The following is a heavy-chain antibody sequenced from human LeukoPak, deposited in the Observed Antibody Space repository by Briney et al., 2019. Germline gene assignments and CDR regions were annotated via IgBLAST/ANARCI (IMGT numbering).Heavy chain of an antibody. CDR3: ARRLDISWWFDP. J-gene: IGHJ5*02. CDR1: GGSISSGGYY. Sequence: SETLSLTCTVSGGSISSGGYYWSWIRQHPGKGLEWIGYIYYSGSTYYNPSLKSRVTISVDTSKDQFSLKLSSVTAADTAVYYCARRLDISWWFDPWGQGTLVTVSS. CDR2: IYYSGST. V-gene: IGHV4-31*03. D-gene: IGHD5-12*01.